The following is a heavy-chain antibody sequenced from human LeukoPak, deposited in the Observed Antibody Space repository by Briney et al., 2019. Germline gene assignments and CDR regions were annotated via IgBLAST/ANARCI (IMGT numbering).Heavy chain of an antibody. Sequence: GASVKVSCQASGYTFTGYYIHWVRQAPGQGLEWMGWINPNSGGTNYAQKFQGRVTMTRDTSISTAYMELSRLKSDDTAVYYCARRRYGSGGEFDYWGQGTLVTVSS. CDR1: GYTFTGYY. V-gene: IGHV1-2*02. CDR3: ARRRYGSGGEFDY. CDR2: INPNSGGT. J-gene: IGHJ4*02. D-gene: IGHD3-10*01.